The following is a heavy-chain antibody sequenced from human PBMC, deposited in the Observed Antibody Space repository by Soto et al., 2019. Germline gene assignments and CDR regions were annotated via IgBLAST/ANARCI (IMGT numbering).Heavy chain of an antibody. CDR3: ASQGPYYGSGSYMDV. CDR1: GGSISSYY. V-gene: IGHV4-59*08. D-gene: IGHD3-10*01. Sequence: SETLSLTCTVSGGSISSYYWSWIRQPPGKGLEWIGYIYYSGSTNYNPSLKSRVTISVDTSKNQFSLKLSSVTAADTAVYYCASQGPYYGSGSYMDVWGKGTTVTVSS. J-gene: IGHJ6*03. CDR2: IYYSGST.